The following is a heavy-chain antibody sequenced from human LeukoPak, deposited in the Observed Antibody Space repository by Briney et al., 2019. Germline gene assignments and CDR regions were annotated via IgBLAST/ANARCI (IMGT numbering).Heavy chain of an antibody. V-gene: IGHV4-59*01. CDR1: GGPISSYY. D-gene: IGHD3-22*01. CDR2: IYYSGST. J-gene: IGHJ4*02. Sequence: SETLSLTCTVSGGPISSYYWSWIRQTPGKGLEWIGDIYYSGSTNYNPSLKSRVTISVDTSKNQFSLKLTSVTAADTAVYYCARDQRADYYDNTGGLDYWGQGTQVTVSS. CDR3: ARDQRADYYDNTGGLDY.